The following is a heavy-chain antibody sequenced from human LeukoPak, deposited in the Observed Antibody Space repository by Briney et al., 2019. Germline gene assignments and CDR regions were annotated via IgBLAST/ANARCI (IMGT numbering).Heavy chain of an antibody. CDR3: ARASYSSSPDY. V-gene: IGHV1-8*01. Sequence: ASVKVSCKASGYTFTSYDINWVRQATGQGLEWMGWMNPNSGNTGYAQKFQGRVTITADKSTSTAYMELSSLRSEDTAVYYCARASYSSSPDYWGQGTLVTVSS. CDR2: MNPNSGNT. D-gene: IGHD6-13*01. J-gene: IGHJ4*02. CDR1: GYTFTSYD.